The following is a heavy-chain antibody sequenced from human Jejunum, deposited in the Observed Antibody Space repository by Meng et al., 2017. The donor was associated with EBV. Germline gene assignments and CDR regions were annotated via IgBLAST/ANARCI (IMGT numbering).Heavy chain of an antibody. J-gene: IGHJ4*02. V-gene: IGHV4-4*02. D-gene: IGHD2-21*02. Sequence: QVQLQVAGPGLVTPSGTLSLTCAVSGDSIDSRNWWSWVRQSPERGLEWIGEIYYSGSTNYNPSLKSRVTILVDRSENHFSLHLSSVTAADTAVYYCVRGGDYCLVYWGQGTLVTVSS. CDR2: IYYSGST. CDR3: VRGGDYCLVY. CDR1: GDSIDSRNW.